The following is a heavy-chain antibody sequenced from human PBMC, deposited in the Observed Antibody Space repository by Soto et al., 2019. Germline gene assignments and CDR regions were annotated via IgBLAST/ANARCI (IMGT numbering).Heavy chain of an antibody. CDR2: ISSSSSYI. CDR1: GFTFSSYS. D-gene: IGHD6-19*01. V-gene: IGHV3-21*01. J-gene: IGHJ4*02. Sequence: GGSLRLSCAAPGFTFSSYSMNWVRQAPGKGLEWVSSISSSSSYIYYADSVKGRFTISRDNAKNSLYLQMNSLRAEDTAAYYCAPDKSYLRYSSGWNPFDYWGQRTMFTVSS. CDR3: APDKSYLRYSSGWNPFDY.